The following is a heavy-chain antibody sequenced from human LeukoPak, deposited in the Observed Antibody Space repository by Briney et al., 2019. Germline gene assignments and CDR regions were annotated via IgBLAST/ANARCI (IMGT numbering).Heavy chain of an antibody. J-gene: IGHJ3*02. CDR1: GYSIDSGFY. D-gene: IGHD1-26*01. CDR2: IFHSGTT. V-gene: IGHV4-38-2*02. Sequence: PSETLSLICTVSGYSIDSGFYWGWIRQPPGKGLEWVANIFHSGTTYFNPSLQSRVTISVDTSKNQFSLELATVAATDTAVYYCARVGYSGSYYHAFEIWGQGTMVTVSS. CDR3: ARVGYSGSYYHAFEI.